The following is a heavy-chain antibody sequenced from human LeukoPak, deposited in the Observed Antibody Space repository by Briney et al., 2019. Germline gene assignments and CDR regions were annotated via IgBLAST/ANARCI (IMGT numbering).Heavy chain of an antibody. CDR3: ARTSRWGSGWFLGVNAFDI. V-gene: IGHV4-4*07. CDR2: IYTSGST. D-gene: IGHD6-19*01. CDR1: GGSISTYY. J-gene: IGHJ3*02. Sequence: NPSETLSLTCTVSGGSISTYYWSWIRQPAGKGLEWIGRIYTSGSTNYNPSLISRVTMSVDTSKNQFSLKLSSVTAADTAVYYCARTSRWGSGWFLGVNAFDIWGQGTMVTVSS.